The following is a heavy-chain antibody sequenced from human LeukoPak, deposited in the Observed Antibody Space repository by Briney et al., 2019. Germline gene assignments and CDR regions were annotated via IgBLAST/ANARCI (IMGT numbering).Heavy chain of an antibody. Sequence: ASVKVSCKASGYTFTSYGISWVRQAPGQGLEWMGWISGYNGNINYAQKFQGRVTMTRDTSTSTVYMELSSLRSEDTAVYYCASTFLGRDGYNYYYYGMDVWGQGTTVTVSS. V-gene: IGHV1-18*01. CDR2: ISGYNGNI. D-gene: IGHD5-24*01. J-gene: IGHJ6*02. CDR3: ASTFLGRDGYNYYYYGMDV. CDR1: GYTFTSYG.